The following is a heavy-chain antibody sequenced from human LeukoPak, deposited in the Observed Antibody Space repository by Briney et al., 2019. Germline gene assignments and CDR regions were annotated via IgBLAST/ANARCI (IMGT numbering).Heavy chain of an antibody. CDR2: IWYDGNNK. J-gene: IGHJ4*02. V-gene: IGHV3-33*01. D-gene: IGHD2/OR15-2a*01. CDR3: ARDNIRGAYYLDY. Sequence: GGSLRLSCAASGFTFSSCGMHWARQAPGKGLEWVAIIWYDGNNKYYADSVKGRFTISRDNSKNTVYLQMDSLRAEDTAVYYCARDNIRGAYYLDYWGRGTRVTVSS. CDR1: GFTFSSCG.